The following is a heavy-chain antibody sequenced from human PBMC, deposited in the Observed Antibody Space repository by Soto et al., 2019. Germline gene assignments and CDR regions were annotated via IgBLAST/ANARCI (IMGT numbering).Heavy chain of an antibody. V-gene: IGHV4-59*01. CDR3: ARVYCSGGSCYSGGFFDY. D-gene: IGHD2-15*01. J-gene: IGHJ4*02. Sequence: QVQLQESGPGLVKPSETLSLTCTVSGGSISSYYWSWIRQPPGKGLEWIGYIYYSGSTNYNPSLKSRVTISVDTSKNQFSLQLSSVTAADTAVYYCARVYCSGGSCYSGGFFDYWGQGTLVTVSS. CDR1: GGSISSYY. CDR2: IYYSGST.